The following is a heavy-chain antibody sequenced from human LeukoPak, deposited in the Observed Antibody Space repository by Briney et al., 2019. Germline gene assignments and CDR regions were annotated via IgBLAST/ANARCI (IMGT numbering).Heavy chain of an antibody. J-gene: IGHJ4*02. CDR1: GDPISSSY. CDR3: ARGYYDRSGSSNPFDS. Sequence: SETLSLTCTVSGDPISSSYWSWIRQPPGKRLEWVGYVHYTGKTNYNPSLNNRATISVDMSKNQFSLTLTSVTLADTAVCYCARGYYDRSGSSNPFDSWGQGTLVTVSA. CDR2: VHYTGKT. V-gene: IGHV4-59*01. D-gene: IGHD3-22*01.